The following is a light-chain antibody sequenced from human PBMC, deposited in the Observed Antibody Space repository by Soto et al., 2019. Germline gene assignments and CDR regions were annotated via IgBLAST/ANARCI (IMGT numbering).Light chain of an antibody. V-gene: IGKV3-20*01. CDR2: GAS. Sequence: VLSQSPATLSLTPGARATLSCRASQSVRSYLAWYQQKPGQAPRLLIYGASSRATGIPDRFSGSGSGTDFTLTISRLEPEDFAVYYCQQYGSSLLTFGGGTKVDIK. CDR3: QQYGSSLLT. J-gene: IGKJ4*01. CDR1: QSVRSY.